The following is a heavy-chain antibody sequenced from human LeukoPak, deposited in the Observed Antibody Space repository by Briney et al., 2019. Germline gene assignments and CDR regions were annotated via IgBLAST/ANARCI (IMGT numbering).Heavy chain of an antibody. V-gene: IGHV3-7*01. J-gene: IGHJ4*02. CDR2: INQGGSDK. Sequence: PGGSLRLSCAASGFTFSSYWMSWVRQAPGKGLEWVANINQGGSDKHYVDSRFTISRDNANNSLYLQMNSLRAEDTAAYLRESRSGSYSGYWGQGTLVTVSS. CDR1: GFTFSSYW. D-gene: IGHD1-26*01. CDR3: ESRSGSYSGY.